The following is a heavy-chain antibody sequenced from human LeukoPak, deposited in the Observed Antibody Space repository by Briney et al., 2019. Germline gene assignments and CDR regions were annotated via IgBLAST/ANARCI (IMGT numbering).Heavy chain of an antibody. CDR2: IYNSGST. V-gene: IGHV4-34*01. J-gene: IGHJ4*02. CDR1: GFTFSLYS. Sequence: GSLRLSCAASGFTFSLYSMNWIRQPPGKGLEWIGEIYNSGSTIYNPSLKSRVTISVDTSKNQFSLNLISVTAADTAVYYCVRAYDYWGQGTLVTVSS. CDR3: VRAYDY.